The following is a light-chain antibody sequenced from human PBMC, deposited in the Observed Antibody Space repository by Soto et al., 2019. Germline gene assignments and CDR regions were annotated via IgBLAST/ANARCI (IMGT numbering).Light chain of an antibody. CDR2: GAS. CDR1: QSISSL. CDR3: QQYNLWPRT. J-gene: IGKJ1*01. Sequence: EILVTQSPATLSVSPGERATLSCRASQSISSLLAWYQQKPGQAPRLLIYGASARATGIPARFSGSGSGTEFTLTISSLQSEDFAVYYCQQYNLWPRTFGQGTKVDIK. V-gene: IGKV3-15*01.